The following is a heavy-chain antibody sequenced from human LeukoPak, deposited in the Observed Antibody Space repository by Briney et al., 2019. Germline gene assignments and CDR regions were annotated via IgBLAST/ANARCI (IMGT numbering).Heavy chain of an antibody. J-gene: IGHJ5*02. CDR2: TNHSGST. D-gene: IGHD3-16*02. CDR1: GGSFSGYY. CDR3: ARDRYRSSSNWFDP. V-gene: IGHV4-34*01. Sequence: PSETLSLTCAVYGGSFSGYYWSWIRQPPGKGLEWIGETNHSGSTNYNPSLKSRVTISVDTSKNQFSLKLSSVTAADTAVYYCARDRYRSSSNWFDPWGQGTLVTVSS.